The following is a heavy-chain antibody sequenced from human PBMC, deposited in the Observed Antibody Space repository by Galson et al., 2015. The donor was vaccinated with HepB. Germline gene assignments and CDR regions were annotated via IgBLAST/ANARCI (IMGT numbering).Heavy chain of an antibody. J-gene: IGHJ5*02. V-gene: IGHV3-30*18. CDR1: GFTFSSYG. CDR3: AKQLTVTSFYYRTSGFDP. Sequence: SLRLSCAASGFTFSSYGMHWVRQAPGKGLEWVAVISYDGSNKYYADSVKGRFTISRDNSKNTLYLQMNSLRAEDTAVYYCAKQLTVTSFYYRTSGFDPWGQGTLVTVSS. D-gene: IGHD4-17*01. CDR2: ISYDGSNK.